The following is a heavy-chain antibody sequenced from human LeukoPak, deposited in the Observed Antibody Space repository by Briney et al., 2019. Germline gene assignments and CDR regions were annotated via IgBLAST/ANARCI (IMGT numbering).Heavy chain of an antibody. J-gene: IGHJ4*02. Sequence: GGPLRLSCAASGFTFSSYSMNWVRQAPGKGLEWVSSISSSSSYIYYADSVKGRFTISRDNAKNSLYLQMNSLRAEDTAVYYCASLSSIAAPFDYWGQGTLVTVSS. V-gene: IGHV3-21*01. CDR2: ISSSSSYI. D-gene: IGHD6-6*01. CDR1: GFTFSSYS. CDR3: ASLSSIAAPFDY.